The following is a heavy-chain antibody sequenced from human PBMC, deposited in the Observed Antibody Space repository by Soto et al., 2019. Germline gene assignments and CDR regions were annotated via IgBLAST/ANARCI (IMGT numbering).Heavy chain of an antibody. CDR3: ARSTTGTTDYYYYYYMDV. J-gene: IGHJ6*03. CDR1: GGTFTSYT. D-gene: IGHD1-1*01. CDR2: IIPILGIA. V-gene: IGHV1-69*02. Sequence: QVQLVQSGAEVKKPGSSVKVSCKASGGTFTSYTISWVRQAPGKGLEWRGRIIPILGIANYAQKFQGRVTITADKSTSTAYMELSSLRSEDTAVYYCARSTTGTTDYYYYYYMDVWGKGTTVTVSS.